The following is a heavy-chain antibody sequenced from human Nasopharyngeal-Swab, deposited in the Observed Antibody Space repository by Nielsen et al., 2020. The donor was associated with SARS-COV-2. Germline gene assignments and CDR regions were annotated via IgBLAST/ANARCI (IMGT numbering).Heavy chain of an antibody. V-gene: IGHV4-4*02. Sequence: WIRQPPGKGLEWIAEIYHTGDTYYNPSLSSRVTISVDKLNNQFSLKLSSVTAADTAVYYCAKELHLRHAFDLWGQGRMVTVSS. J-gene: IGHJ3*01. CDR2: IYHTGDT. CDR3: AKELHLRHAFDL.